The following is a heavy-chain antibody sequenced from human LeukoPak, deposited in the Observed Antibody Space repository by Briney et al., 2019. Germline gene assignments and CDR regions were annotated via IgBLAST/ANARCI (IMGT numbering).Heavy chain of an antibody. CDR1: GGSISSGGYY. CDR2: IYYSGST. D-gene: IGHD3-22*01. CDR3: ARGGLFLNFDY. J-gene: IGHJ4*02. V-gene: IGHV4-31*03. Sequence: PSETLSLTCTVSGGSISSGGYYWSWIRQHPGKGLEWIGYIYYSGSTYYNPSLKSRVTISVDTSKNQFSLKLSSVTAADTAVYYCARGGLFLNFDYWGQGTLVTVSS.